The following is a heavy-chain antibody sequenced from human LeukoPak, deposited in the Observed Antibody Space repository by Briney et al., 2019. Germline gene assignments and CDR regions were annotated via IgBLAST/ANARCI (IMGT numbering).Heavy chain of an antibody. J-gene: IGHJ4*02. V-gene: IGHV4-59*08. D-gene: IGHD6-13*01. CDR1: GGSISSYY. CDR2: IYYSGST. Sequence: SETLSLTCTVSGGSISSYYWSWIRQPPGKGLEWIGYIYYSGSTNYNPSLKSRVTISVDTSKNQFSLKLSSVTAADTAVYYCARHSMQQLAFDYWGQGTLVTVSS. CDR3: ARHSMQQLAFDY.